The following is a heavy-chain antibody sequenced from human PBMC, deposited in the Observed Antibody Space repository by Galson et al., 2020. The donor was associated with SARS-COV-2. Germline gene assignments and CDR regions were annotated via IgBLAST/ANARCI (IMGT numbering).Heavy chain of an antibody. CDR1: GGAIGGYY. V-gene: IGHV4-4*08. Sequence: SETLSLTCAVSGGAIGGYYWNWIRQSPGKGLEWMGYIHASGTTHYNPSLKSRATISLDTSKNHFYLKLISLTTADTAVYFCARGDTLTTYYLSTWFDPWGQGSLVTVSS. CDR3: ARGDTLTTYYLSTWFDP. J-gene: IGHJ5*02. D-gene: IGHD3-22*01. CDR2: IHASGTT.